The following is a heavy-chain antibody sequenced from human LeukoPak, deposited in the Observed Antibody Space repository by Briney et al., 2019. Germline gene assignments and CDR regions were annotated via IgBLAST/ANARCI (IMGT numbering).Heavy chain of an antibody. CDR3: ARVVVVPAAPYFDC. D-gene: IGHD2-2*01. J-gene: IGHJ4*02. CDR2: ISAYNGNT. CDR1: GYTFTSYG. V-gene: IGHV1-18*01. Sequence: GASVKVFCKASGYTFTSYGISWVRQAPGQGLEWMGWISAYNGNTNYAQKLQGRVTMNTDTSTSTAYMELRSLRSDDTAVYYCARVVVVPAAPYFDCWGQGTLVTVSS.